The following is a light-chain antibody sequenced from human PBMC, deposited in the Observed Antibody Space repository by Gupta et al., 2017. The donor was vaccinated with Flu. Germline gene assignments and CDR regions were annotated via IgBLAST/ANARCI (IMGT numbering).Light chain of an antibody. CDR2: GVS. CDR3: HQYRSSP. CDR1: HSSSY. V-gene: IGKV3-20*01. J-gene: IGKJ4*01. Sequence: EIVLTQSPGPLSLSPVDRATLSCRASHSSSYLDWYQQRPGQAPRLLIHGVSTRAPGIPDRFSGSGSGTDFTLTSSRLEPEDFAVYYCHQYRSSPFGGGTRVEIK.